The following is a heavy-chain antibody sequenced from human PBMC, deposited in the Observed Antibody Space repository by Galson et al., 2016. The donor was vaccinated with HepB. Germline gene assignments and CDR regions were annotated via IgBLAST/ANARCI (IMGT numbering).Heavy chain of an antibody. Sequence: SLRLSCAASGFTFSSFAMNWVRQAPGKGLEWVSTISGSDSATFYADSVRGRFTISRDNSKDTLYLQTNSLRAEDTAVYFCAKRWATALVSHFDYWGQGPRVTVSS. CDR1: GFTFSSFA. D-gene: IGHD5-18*01. J-gene: IGHJ4*02. CDR3: AKRWATALVSHFDY. CDR2: ISGSDSAT. V-gene: IGHV3-23*01.